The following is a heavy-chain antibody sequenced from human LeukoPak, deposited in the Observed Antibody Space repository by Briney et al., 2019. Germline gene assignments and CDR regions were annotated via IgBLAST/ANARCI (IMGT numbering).Heavy chain of an antibody. CDR1: GFTFNSFA. J-gene: IGHJ4*02. V-gene: IGHV3-23*01. Sequence: GGSLRLSCAASGFTFNSFAMNWVRQAPGKGLEWVSSISRSDGTSHYADFVKGRFTISRDNSKNTLYLQMNSLRAEDSAAYYCAKSLGVGGYTRYKGFDQWGQGTL. D-gene: IGHD3-16*02. CDR2: ISRSDGTS. CDR3: AKSLGVGGYTRYKGFDQ.